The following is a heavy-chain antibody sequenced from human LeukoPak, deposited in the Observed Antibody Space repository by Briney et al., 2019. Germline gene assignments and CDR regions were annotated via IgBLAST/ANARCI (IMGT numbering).Heavy chain of an antibody. V-gene: IGHV4-59*01. J-gene: IGHJ5*02. CDR1: GGSISSYY. Sequence: SETLSLTCTVSGGSISSYYWSWIRQPPGKGLEWIGYIYYSGSTNYNPSLKSRVTISVDTSKNQFSLKLSSVTAADTAVYYCARGSGYRSSWFDTWGQGTLVTVSS. CDR2: IYYSGST. CDR3: ARGSGYRSSWFDT. D-gene: IGHD6-6*01.